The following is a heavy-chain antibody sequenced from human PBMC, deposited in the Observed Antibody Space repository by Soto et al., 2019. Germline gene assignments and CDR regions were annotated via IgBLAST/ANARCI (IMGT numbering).Heavy chain of an antibody. D-gene: IGHD3-10*01. CDR1: GYTFTGYY. Sequence: ASVKVSCKASGYTFTGYYMHWVRQAPGQGLEWMGWINPNSGGTNYAQKFQGWVTMTRDTSISTAYMELGRLRSDDTAVYYCARAPYGSGSYYTPQWFDPWGQGTLVTVSS. V-gene: IGHV1-2*04. J-gene: IGHJ5*02. CDR2: INPNSGGT. CDR3: ARAPYGSGSYYTPQWFDP.